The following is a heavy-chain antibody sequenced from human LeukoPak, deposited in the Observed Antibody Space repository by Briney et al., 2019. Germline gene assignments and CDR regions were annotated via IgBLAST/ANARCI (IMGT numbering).Heavy chain of an antibody. J-gene: IGHJ4*02. CDR1: GGSFSGYY. Sequence: PSETLSLTCAVYGGSFSGYYWSWIRQPPGKGLEWIGEINHSGSTNYNPSLKSRVTISVDTSKNQFSLKLSSVTAADTAVYYCARGGAGYCSGGSCYYGPYYFDYWGQGTLVTVSS. CDR2: INHSGST. V-gene: IGHV4-34*01. D-gene: IGHD2-15*01. CDR3: ARGGAGYCSGGSCYYGPYYFDY.